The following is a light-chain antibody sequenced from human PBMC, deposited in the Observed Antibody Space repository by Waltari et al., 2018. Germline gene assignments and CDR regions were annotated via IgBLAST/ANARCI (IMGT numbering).Light chain of an antibody. CDR3: MQALQTPWT. CDR1: QSLLHSNGYNY. CDR2: LGS. Sequence: MGMTQSPLSLPVTPGEPASIPCRSSQSLLHSNGYNYLDWYLQKPGQSPQLLIYLGSNRASGVPDRFSGSGSGTDFTLKISRVEAEDVGVYYCMQALQTPWTFGQGTKVEIK. J-gene: IGKJ1*01. V-gene: IGKV2-28*01.